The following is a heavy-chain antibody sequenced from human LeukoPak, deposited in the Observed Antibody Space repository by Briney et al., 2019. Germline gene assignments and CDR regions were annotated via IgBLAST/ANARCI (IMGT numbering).Heavy chain of an antibody. J-gene: IGHJ4*02. V-gene: IGHV3-7*01. Sequence: GGSLRLSCAASGFTFSSYWMSWVRQAPGKGLEWVANIKQDGSEQYYVDSVKGRFTISRDNAKNSLYLQMNSLRAEDTAVYYCARSKKEWFGELSYFDYWGQGTLVTVSS. CDR3: ARSKKEWFGELSYFDY. CDR1: GFTFSSYW. CDR2: IKQDGSEQ. D-gene: IGHD3-10*01.